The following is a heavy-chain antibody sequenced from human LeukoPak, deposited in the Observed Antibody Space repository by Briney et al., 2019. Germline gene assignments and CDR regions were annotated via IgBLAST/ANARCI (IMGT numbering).Heavy chain of an antibody. CDR3: ARHGDLLSPFQT. V-gene: IGHV4-39*01. CDR1: GGSISSTSYY. CDR2: INYSGST. J-gene: IGHJ5*02. D-gene: IGHD2-21*02. Sequence: SETLSLTCTISGGSISSTSYYWGWIRQPPGKGLEWIETINYSGSTYYNPSLKSRVTISVDTSKNQISLKLNSVTAADTAMYYCARHGDLLSPFQTWGQGTLVTVSS.